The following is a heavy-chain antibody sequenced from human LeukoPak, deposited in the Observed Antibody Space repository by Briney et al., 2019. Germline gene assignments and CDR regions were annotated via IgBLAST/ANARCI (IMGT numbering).Heavy chain of an antibody. CDR3: ARHYGH. CDR2: IYDSGST. V-gene: IGHV4-39*01. D-gene: IGHD3-10*01. J-gene: IGHJ4*02. CDR1: GGSIRSRYYY. Sequence: SETLSLTCPVSGGSIRSRYYYWGWIRQPPGKGREWYGSIYDSGSTYYNPSLKSRVTISVATSKNQFSLKLNSVTAADTAVYYCARHYGHWGQGTLVTVSS.